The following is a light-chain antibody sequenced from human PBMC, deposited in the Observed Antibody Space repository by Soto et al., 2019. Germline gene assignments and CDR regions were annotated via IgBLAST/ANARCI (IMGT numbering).Light chain of an antibody. CDR2: EDT. CDR3: CSYAGSGTFF. J-gene: IGLJ1*01. CDR1: SSDVGSYDL. Sequence: QSVLTQPASVSGSPGQSITISCTGTSSDVGSYDLVSWYQQPPGKAPKLMIYEDTKRPSGISTRFSGSKSGNAASLTISGLQAEDEADYDCCSYAGSGTFFFGTGTKVTVL. V-gene: IGLV2-23*01.